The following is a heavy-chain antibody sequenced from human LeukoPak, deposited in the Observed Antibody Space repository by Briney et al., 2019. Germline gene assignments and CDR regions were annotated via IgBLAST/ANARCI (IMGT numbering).Heavy chain of an antibody. J-gene: IGHJ6*03. CDR3: ARVSSGRDGYKNYYYYYMDV. Sequence: GGSLRLSCAASGFTFSDYYMSWVRQAPGKGLEWVSYISSSGSTIYYADSVKGRFTISRDNAKNSLYLQMNSLRAEDTAVYYCARVSSGRDGYKNYYYYYMDVWGKGTTVTVSS. D-gene: IGHD5-24*01. V-gene: IGHV3-11*04. CDR2: ISSSGSTI. CDR1: GFTFSDYY.